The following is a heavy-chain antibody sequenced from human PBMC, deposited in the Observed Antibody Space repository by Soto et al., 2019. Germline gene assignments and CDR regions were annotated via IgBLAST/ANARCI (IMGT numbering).Heavy chain of an antibody. Sequence: SETLSLTCTVSGGSISSGGYYWSWIRQHPGKGLEWIGYIYYSGSTYYNPSLKSRVTISVDTSKNQFSLKLSPVTAADTAVYYCARDRYSSRANWFDPWGQGTLVTVSS. CDR3: ARDRYSSRANWFDP. J-gene: IGHJ5*02. CDR2: IYYSGST. V-gene: IGHV4-31*03. CDR1: GGSISSGGYY. D-gene: IGHD2-21*01.